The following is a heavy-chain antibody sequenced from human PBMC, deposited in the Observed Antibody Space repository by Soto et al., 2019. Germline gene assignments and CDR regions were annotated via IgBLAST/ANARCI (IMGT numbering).Heavy chain of an antibody. D-gene: IGHD2-21*02. J-gene: IGHJ2*01. CDR3: ALYPFGDCFDLYFDL. V-gene: IGHV3-30*04. Sequence: QAQLVESGGGVVQPGRSLTLSCAASGFTFSSFAIHWVRQAPGKGLEWVAAISYDGTTQFYADSVKGRSSISRDNSKNTLYLQVNTLSGEDTAAYFCALYPFGDCFDLYFDLWGDGTLFTVSS. CDR1: GFTFSSFA. CDR2: ISYDGTTQ.